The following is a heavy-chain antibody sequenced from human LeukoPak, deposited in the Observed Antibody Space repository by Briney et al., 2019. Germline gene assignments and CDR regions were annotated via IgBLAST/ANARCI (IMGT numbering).Heavy chain of an antibody. J-gene: IGHJ3*02. Sequence: GRSLRLSCAASGFIFRSYAMHWVRQAPGKGLEWVAVISYDGGNKYYADSVKGRFTISRDNSKNTLYLQMNSLRDEDTAVYYCARENPRAFDIWGQGTMVTVSS. V-gene: IGHV3-30-3*01. CDR3: ARENPRAFDI. CDR2: ISYDGGNK. CDR1: GFIFRSYA.